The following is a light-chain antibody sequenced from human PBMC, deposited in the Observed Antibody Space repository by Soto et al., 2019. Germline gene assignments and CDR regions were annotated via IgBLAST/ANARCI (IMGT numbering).Light chain of an antibody. CDR3: QHSSSIPVT. Sequence: DIQMTQSPSSLSASIGDRVTITCRASQSISIYLNWYQQKPGKAPKSLIYGASSLQSGVPSRFSGSGSGTDFNLTISNLQPEDFATYYCQHSSSIPVTFRQGTKVEIK. J-gene: IGKJ1*01. V-gene: IGKV1-39*01. CDR2: GAS. CDR1: QSISIY.